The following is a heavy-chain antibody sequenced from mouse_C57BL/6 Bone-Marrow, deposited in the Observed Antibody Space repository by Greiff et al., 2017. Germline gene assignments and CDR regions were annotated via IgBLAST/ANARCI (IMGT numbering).Heavy chain of an antibody. CDR3: ARNLGYYYGSIHGGFAY. J-gene: IGHJ3*01. D-gene: IGHD1-1*01. V-gene: IGHV2-2*01. CDR1: GFSLTSYG. Sequence: VHLVESGPGLVQPSQSLSITCTVSGFSLTSYGVHWVRQSPGKGLEWLGVIWSGGSTDYNAAFISRLSISKDNSKCQVFFKMNSLQADDTAIYYCARNLGYYYGSIHGGFAYWSQGTLVTVSA. CDR2: IWSGGST.